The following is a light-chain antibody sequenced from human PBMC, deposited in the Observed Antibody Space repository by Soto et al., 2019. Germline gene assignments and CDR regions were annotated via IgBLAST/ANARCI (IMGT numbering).Light chain of an antibody. J-gene: IGLJ1*01. CDR2: EVS. V-gene: IGLV2-14*01. Sequence: QSALTQPASVSGSPGQSITISCTGTSSDVGGYNYVSWYQQHPGKAPKLMIYEVSNRPSGVSNRFSGSKSGNTASLTISGLQAEDEADYYCSSYTSSSPPYVFGSGTKFTGL. CDR1: SSDVGGYNY. CDR3: SSYTSSSPPYV.